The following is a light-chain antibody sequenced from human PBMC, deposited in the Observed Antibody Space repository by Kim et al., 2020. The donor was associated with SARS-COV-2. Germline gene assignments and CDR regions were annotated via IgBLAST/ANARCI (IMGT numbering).Light chain of an antibody. J-gene: IGLJ7*01. CDR1: SLRSYY. CDR3: NSRDSSGNHAV. Sequence: SSELTQDPAVSVALGQTVRITCQGDSLRSYYASWYQQKPGQAPVLVIYGKNNRPSGIPDRFSGSSSGNTASLTITGAQAEDEADYYSNSRDSSGNHAVFGGGTQLTVL. V-gene: IGLV3-19*01. CDR2: GKN.